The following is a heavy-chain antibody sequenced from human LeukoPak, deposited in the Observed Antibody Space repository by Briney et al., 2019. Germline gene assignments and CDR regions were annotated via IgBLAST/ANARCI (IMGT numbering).Heavy chain of an antibody. CDR1: GGTFSSYA. V-gene: IGHV1-69*04. Sequence: SVKVSCKASGGTFSSYAISWVRQAPGQGLEWMGRIIPILGIANYAQKFQGRVTITADKSTSTAYMELSSLRSEDTAVYYCARDGRTPYYYDGSWFDPWGQGTLVTVSS. J-gene: IGHJ5*02. CDR3: ARDGRTPYYYDGSWFDP. CDR2: IIPILGIA. D-gene: IGHD3-22*01.